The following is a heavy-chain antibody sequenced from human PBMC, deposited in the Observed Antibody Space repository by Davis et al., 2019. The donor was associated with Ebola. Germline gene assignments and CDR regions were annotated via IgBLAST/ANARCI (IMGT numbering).Heavy chain of an antibody. V-gene: IGHV3-30*02. CDR3: ATTSYYYWYFDL. J-gene: IGHJ2*01. Sequence: GGSLRLSCAASAFTFSSYGFHWVRQAPGKGLEWVAFIRYDGSNKYYADSVKGRFTISRDNSKNALYLQMNSLRAEDTAVYYCATTSYYYWYFDLWGRGTLVTVSS. D-gene: IGHD3-10*01. CDR2: IRYDGSNK. CDR1: AFTFSSYG.